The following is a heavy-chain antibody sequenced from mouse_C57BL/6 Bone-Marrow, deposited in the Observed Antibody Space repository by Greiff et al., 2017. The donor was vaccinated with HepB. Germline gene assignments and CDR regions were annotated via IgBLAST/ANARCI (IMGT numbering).Heavy chain of an antibody. J-gene: IGHJ3*01. CDR1: GFTFSNYW. CDR2: IRLKSDNYAT. CDR3: TGAAQALWFAY. V-gene: IGHV6-3*01. Sequence: EVKLVESGGGLVQPGGSMKLSCVASGFTFSNYWMNWVRQSPEKGLEWVAQIRLKSDNYATHYAESVKGRFTISRDDSKSSVYLQMNNLRAEDTGVYYCTGAAQALWFAYWGQGTLVTVSA. D-gene: IGHD3-2*02.